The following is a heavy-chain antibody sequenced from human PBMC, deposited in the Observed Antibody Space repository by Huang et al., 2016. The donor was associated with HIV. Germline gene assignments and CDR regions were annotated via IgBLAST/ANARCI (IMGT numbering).Heavy chain of an antibody. J-gene: IGHJ2*01. D-gene: IGHD2-15*01. CDR1: GGTFTSYA. Sequence: QVQLVQSGAEVKKPGSSVKVSCKASGGTFTSYAINWVRQAPGKGLQWIGGIIPVFGTTYYAQKFRDRLTITADKSTGTAYMDLSSLRSEDTAVYFCAREARGLGYCSGGNCDWYFDLWGRGTLVTVSS. CDR2: IIPVFGTT. V-gene: IGHV1-69*06. CDR3: AREARGLGYCSGGNCDWYFDL.